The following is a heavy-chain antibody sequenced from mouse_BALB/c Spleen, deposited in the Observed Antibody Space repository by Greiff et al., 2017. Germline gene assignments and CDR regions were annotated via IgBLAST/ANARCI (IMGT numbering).Heavy chain of an antibody. D-gene: IGHD1-1*01. J-gene: IGHJ3*01. CDR1: GYAFTNYL. CDR2: INPGSGGT. CDR3: ARRGSSYGGFAY. Sequence: QVHVKQSGAELVRPGTSVKVSCKASGYAFTNYLIEWVKQRPGQGLEWIGVINPGSGGTNYNEKFKGKATLTADKSSSTAYMQLSSLTSDDSAVYFCARRGSSYGGFAYWGQGTLVTVSA. V-gene: IGHV1-54*03.